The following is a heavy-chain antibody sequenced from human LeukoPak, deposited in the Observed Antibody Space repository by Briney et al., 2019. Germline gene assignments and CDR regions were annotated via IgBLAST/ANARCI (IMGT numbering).Heavy chain of an antibody. CDR2: TYYRSKWYY. CDR1: GDSVSSISVA. V-gene: IGHV6-1*01. CDR3: ALARSEYHYGMDV. Sequence: SQTLSLTCAISGDSVSSISVAWNWIRQSPSRGLEWLGRTYYRSKWYYEYAVSVKGRININPDPSKTQFSLQLNSVTPEDTAVYYCALARSEYHYGMDVWGQGTTVTVSS. J-gene: IGHJ6*02.